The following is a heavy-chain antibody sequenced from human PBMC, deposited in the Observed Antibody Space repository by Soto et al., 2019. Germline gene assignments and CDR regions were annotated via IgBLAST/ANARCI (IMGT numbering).Heavy chain of an antibody. Sequence: SETLSLTCTVSGGSISSYYWSWIRQPPGKGLEWIGYIYGSGSTNYNPSLTSRVTISVDTSKNQFSLKLTSVTAADTAVYYCERSIKTTVTTFYFDYWGQGTLVTVSS. J-gene: IGHJ4*02. V-gene: IGHV4-59*01. CDR1: GGSISSYY. CDR3: ERSIKTTVTTFYFDY. CDR2: IYGSGST. D-gene: IGHD4-17*01.